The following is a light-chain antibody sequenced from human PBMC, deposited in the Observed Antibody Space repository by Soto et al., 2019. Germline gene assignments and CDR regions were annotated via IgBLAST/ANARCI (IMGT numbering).Light chain of an antibody. CDR3: QQTYNTPRT. V-gene: IGKV1-39*01. CDR1: QSISTY. CDR2: AAS. Sequence: DIQMTQSPSSLSASVGDRVTITCRTSQSISTYLNWYHQKPGRAPKLLIYAASSLQSGVPSRFSGSGSGTDFTLTITSLQPEDFAPYYCQQTYNTPRTFGQGTKVDIK. J-gene: IGKJ1*01.